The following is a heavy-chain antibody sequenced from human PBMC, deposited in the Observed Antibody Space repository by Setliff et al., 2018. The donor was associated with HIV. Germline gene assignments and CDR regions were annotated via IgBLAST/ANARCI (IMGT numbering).Heavy chain of an antibody. CDR2: VYYTGST. CDR3: ARDSGGYNYGFAVGSFDY. D-gene: IGHD5-18*01. Sequence: PSETLSLTCTVSSDSIRFYYWTWIRQPPGKGLEWIGNVYYTGSTNYNPSLKSRITISIDTSKSQFSLKLTSVAAADTAVYYCARDSGGYNYGFAVGSFDYWGQGALVTVS. V-gene: IGHV4-59*01. J-gene: IGHJ4*02. CDR1: SDSIRFYY.